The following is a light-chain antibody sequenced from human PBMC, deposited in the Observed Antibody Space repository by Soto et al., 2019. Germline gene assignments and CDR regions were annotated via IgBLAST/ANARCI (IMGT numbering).Light chain of an antibody. J-gene: IGKJ1*01. V-gene: IGKV3-15*01. CDR2: GAS. CDR1: QSINAQ. Sequence: EVVMTQSPATLSVSPGERVTLSSRASQSINAQLAWYQQKPGQAPRLLIHGASTRATGIPARFSGSGFGTEFILTISSLQSEDFAVYYCQQYNTWLWTFGQGTKVEIQ. CDR3: QQYNTWLWT.